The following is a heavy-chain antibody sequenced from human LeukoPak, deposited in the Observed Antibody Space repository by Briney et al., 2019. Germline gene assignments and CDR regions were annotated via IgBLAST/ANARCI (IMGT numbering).Heavy chain of an antibody. CDR2: IIPIFGTA. CDR3: AGAHYYERPGYFPFDY. CDR1: RGTFNSYA. Sequence: VASVKVSCKPSRGTFNSYAIRWVQRAPGQGLEWMGGIIPIFGTANYAQKFQGRVTITTDESTATAYMELSSLRSQDTAVDYCAGAHYYERPGYFPFDYWGQGTLVTVSS. J-gene: IGHJ4*02. V-gene: IGHV1-69*05. D-gene: IGHD3-22*01.